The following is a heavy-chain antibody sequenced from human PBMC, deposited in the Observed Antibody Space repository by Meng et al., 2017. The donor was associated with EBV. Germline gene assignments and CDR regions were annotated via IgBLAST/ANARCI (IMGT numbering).Heavy chain of an antibody. J-gene: IGHJ4*02. CDR1: GFPSSGSA. D-gene: IGHD2-2*01. Sequence: ELQLVESGGGLVRAGGLLKRSCAASGFPSSGSAVHWGRQASGKGLEWVGRIRSKAKSYATAYAASVKGRFTISRDDSKNTAYLQMNSLKTEDTVVYYCTRMSSPLDYWGQGTLVTVSS. V-gene: IGHV3-73*02. CDR3: TRMSSPLDY. CDR2: IRSKAKSYAT.